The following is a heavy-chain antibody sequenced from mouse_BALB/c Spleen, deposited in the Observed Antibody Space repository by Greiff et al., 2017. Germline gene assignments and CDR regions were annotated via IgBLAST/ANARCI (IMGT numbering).Heavy chain of an antibody. Sequence: EVQRVESGGGLVQPGGSLRLSCATSGFTFTDYYMSWVRQPPGKALEWLGFIRNKANGYTTEYSASVKGRFTISRDNSQSILYLQMNTLRAEDSATYYCARDKLGQGYWYFDVWGAGTTVTVSS. J-gene: IGHJ1*01. CDR1: GFTFTDYY. CDR2: IRNKANGYTT. D-gene: IGHD4-1*01. CDR3: ARDKLGQGYWYFDV. V-gene: IGHV7-3*02.